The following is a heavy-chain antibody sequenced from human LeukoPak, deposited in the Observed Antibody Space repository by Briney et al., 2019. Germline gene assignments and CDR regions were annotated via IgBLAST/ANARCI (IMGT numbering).Heavy chain of an antibody. V-gene: IGHV4-34*01. CDR2: INHSGST. CDR3: ARDWNWGVDY. Sequence: SETLSLTCAVYGGSFSGYYWSWIRQPPGKGLEWIGEINHSGSTNYNPSLKSRGTISVDTTKNQCSLKLSSVTAADMAVYYCARDWNWGVDYWGQGTLVTVSS. CDR1: GGSFSGYY. D-gene: IGHD1-7*01. J-gene: IGHJ4*02.